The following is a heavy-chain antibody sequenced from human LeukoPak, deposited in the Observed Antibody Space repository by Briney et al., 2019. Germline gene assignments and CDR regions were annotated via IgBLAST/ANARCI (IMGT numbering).Heavy chain of an antibody. V-gene: IGHV3-23*01. J-gene: IGHJ4*02. CDR2: IRGDGET. CDR3: ARDGRDWFLSYDFWSGYCDY. CDR1: GFSFSNYA. D-gene: IGHD3-3*01. Sequence: GGSLRLSCAASGFSFSNYAMSWVRQAPARGPEWVSSIRGDGETFYADSVKGRFTISRDNSKNTLYLQMNSLRAEDTAVYYCARDGRDWFLSYDFWSGYCDYWGQGTLVTVSS.